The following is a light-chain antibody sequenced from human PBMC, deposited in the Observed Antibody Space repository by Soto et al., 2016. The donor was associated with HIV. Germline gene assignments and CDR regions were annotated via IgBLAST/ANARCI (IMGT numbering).Light chain of an antibody. J-gene: IGKJ1*01. CDR1: QSISTY. CDR2: DAS. V-gene: IGKV1-39*01. Sequence: DIQMTQSPSSLSLSIGDRVSITCRASQSISTYLHWYQQKPGRAPKLLIYDASSLQSGVPSRFSGRGSGTDFTLTISDLQHEDLATYYCQQSSRTPRTFGRGTKVEI. CDR3: QQSSRTPRT.